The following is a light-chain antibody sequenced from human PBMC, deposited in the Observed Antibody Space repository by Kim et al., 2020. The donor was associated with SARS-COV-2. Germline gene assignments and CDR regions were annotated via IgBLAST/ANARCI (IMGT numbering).Light chain of an antibody. J-gene: IGKJ5*01. CDR2: GAS. Sequence: ATGGNRVHSNCRESQDIRNDLGWYQQNPGRAPTRLIYGASSLKSGVPSRFSGSGSGTEFTLKISSVQPEDFATYFCLQHSTTPITFGQETRLGIK. CDR1: QDIRND. V-gene: IGKV1-17*01. CDR3: LQHSTTPIT.